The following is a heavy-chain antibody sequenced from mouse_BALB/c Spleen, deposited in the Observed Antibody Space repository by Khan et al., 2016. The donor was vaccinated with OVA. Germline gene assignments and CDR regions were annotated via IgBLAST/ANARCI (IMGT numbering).Heavy chain of an antibody. CDR3: ARPSYDPREFEV. CDR2: IAPANGNT. J-gene: IGHJ1*01. V-gene: IGHV14-3*02. Sequence: EVQLQESGAELVKPGASVKLSCTASGFNIKDTYLHWVKQRPEQGLEWIGRIAPANGNTQYDPKFQGKATLTSDTSSNTSYLHLNSLTSEDTAVLYCARPSYDPREFEVWGAGTMVTVSS. CDR1: GFNIKDTY. D-gene: IGHD2-3*01.